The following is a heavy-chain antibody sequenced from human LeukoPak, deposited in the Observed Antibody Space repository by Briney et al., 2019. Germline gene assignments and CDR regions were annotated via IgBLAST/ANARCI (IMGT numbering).Heavy chain of an antibody. CDR2: ISYDGSIE. Sequence: PGRSLRLSCAASGFTFSSYGMHWVRQAPGKGLEWVAVISYDGSIEYYADSVNGRSSIFGDNTKNTLYLQMNSMRPEDTALYYCAEGISSGSFAYWGQGTLVTVSS. CDR1: GFTFSSYG. D-gene: IGHD6-19*01. J-gene: IGHJ4*02. V-gene: IGHV3-30*18. CDR3: AEGISSGSFAY.